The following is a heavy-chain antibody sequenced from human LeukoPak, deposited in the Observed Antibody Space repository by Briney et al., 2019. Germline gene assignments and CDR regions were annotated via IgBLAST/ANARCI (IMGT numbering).Heavy chain of an antibody. D-gene: IGHD2-2*02. Sequence: SETLSLTGAVYGGSFSGYYWSWIRQPPGKGLEWIGEINHSGSTNYNPSLKSRVTTSVDTSKNKFSLKLSSVTAADPAVYYCGCGRSVVPAAIGWFWFDPWGQGTLVTVPS. CDR2: INHSGST. CDR1: GGSFSGYY. CDR3: GCGRSVVPAAIGWFWFDP. J-gene: IGHJ5*02. V-gene: IGHV4-34*01.